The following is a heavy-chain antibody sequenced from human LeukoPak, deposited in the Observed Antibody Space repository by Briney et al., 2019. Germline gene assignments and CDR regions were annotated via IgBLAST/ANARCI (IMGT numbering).Heavy chain of an antibody. J-gene: IGHJ4*02. CDR2: IYPGDSDT. V-gene: IGHV5-51*01. D-gene: IGHD3-9*01. CDR3: ARGGGYYDILTGYYNDY. Sequence: GESLKISWKGSGYSFTSYWIGWVRQMPGKGLEWMGIIYPGDSDTRYSPSFQGQVTISADKSISTAYLQWSSLKASDTAMYYCARGGGYYDILTGYYNDYWGQGTLVTVSS. CDR1: GYSFTSYW.